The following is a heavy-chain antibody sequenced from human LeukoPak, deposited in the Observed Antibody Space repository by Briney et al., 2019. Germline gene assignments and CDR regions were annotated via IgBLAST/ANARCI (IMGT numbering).Heavy chain of an antibody. CDR1: GGSISSGSYY. CDR2: IYTSGST. V-gene: IGHV4-61*02. CDR3: ARVSGGTRDY. J-gene: IGHJ4*02. D-gene: IGHD2-15*01. Sequence: SQTLSLTCTVSGGSISSGSYYWSWIRQPAGKGLEWIGRIYTSGSTNYNPSLKSRVTISVDTSKNQFSLKQSSVTAADTAVYYCARVSGGTRDYWGQGTLVTVSS.